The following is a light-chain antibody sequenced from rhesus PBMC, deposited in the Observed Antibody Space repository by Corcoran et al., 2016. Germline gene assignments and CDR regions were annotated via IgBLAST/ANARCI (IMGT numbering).Light chain of an antibody. V-gene: IGKV1-22*01. Sequence: DIQMTQSPSSLSASVGDTVTITCRASQSIGSWLAWYQQKPGKAPNLLIYKASTLQSGVPSRFSGSRSGTDFTLTLSSLQSEDFSTYYCQQYNSSPYSFGQGTKVEIK. CDR2: KAS. CDR3: QQYNSSPYS. J-gene: IGKJ2*01. CDR1: QSIGSW.